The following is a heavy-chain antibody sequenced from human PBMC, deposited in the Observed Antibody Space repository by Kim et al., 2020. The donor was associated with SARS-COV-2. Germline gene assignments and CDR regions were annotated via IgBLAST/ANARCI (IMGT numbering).Heavy chain of an antibody. J-gene: IGHJ4*02. CDR1: GFTFGDYA. V-gene: IGHV3-49*03. Sequence: GGSLRLSCTASGFTFGDYAMSWFRQAPGKGLEWVGFIRSKAYGGTTEYAASVKGRFTISRDDSKSIAYLQMNSLKTEDTAVYYCTRVEDSSGYYGGDYYFDYWGQGTLVTVSS. CDR3: TRVEDSSGYYGGDYYFDY. CDR2: IRSKAYGGTT. D-gene: IGHD3-22*01.